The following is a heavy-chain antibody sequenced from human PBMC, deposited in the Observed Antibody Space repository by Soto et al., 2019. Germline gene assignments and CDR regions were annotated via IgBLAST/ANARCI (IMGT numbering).Heavy chain of an antibody. CDR1: GFTFSSYA. Sequence: GPLRLSCAASGFTFSSYAMHWVRQAPGKGLEWVAVISYDGSNKYYADSVKGRFTISRDNSKNTLYLQMNSLRAEDTAVYYCARDRLERRNYFDYWGQGTLVTVSS. V-gene: IGHV3-30*04. CDR2: ISYDGSNK. D-gene: IGHD1-1*01. CDR3: ARDRLERRNYFDY. J-gene: IGHJ4*02.